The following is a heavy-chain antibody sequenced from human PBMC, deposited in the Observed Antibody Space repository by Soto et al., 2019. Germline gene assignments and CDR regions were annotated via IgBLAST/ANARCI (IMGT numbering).Heavy chain of an antibody. J-gene: IGHJ4*02. CDR3: SRVGGSTWH. Sequence: GGSLRLSCAASGFTFSSYWTHWVRQAPGKGLVWVSRINSDGSSTNYADFVKGRFTISRDNAKNTLYLQVNSLRVEDTAVYYCSRVGGSTWHWGQGTLVTVSS. CDR1: GFTFSSYW. V-gene: IGHV3-74*01. CDR2: INSDGSST. D-gene: IGHD1-26*01.